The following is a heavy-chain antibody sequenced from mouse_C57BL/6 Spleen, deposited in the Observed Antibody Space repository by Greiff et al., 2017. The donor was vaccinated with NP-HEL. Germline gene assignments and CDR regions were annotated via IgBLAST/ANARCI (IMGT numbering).Heavy chain of an antibody. CDR1: GYSFTGYY. V-gene: IGHV1-42*01. CDR3: ARDPYDYDGPSWFAY. Sequence: EVQLQQSGPELVKPGASVKISCKASGYSFTGYYMNWVKQSPEKSLEWIGEINPSTGGTTYNQKFKAKATLTVDKSSSTAYMQLKSLTSEDSAVYYCARDPYDYDGPSWFAYWGQGTLVTVSA. CDR2: INPSTGGT. D-gene: IGHD2-4*01. J-gene: IGHJ3*01.